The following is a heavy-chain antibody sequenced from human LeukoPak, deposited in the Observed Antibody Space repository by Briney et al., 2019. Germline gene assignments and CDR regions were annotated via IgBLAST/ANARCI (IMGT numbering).Heavy chain of an antibody. Sequence: PSETLSLTCTVPGGSISSGGYYWSWVRQHPGKGLEWIGYIYYSGSTYYSPSLKSRVTISVDTSKNQFSLKLSSVTAADTAVYYCARGTSHYYDSSGYYYGYWGQGTLVTVSS. CDR1: GGSISSGGYY. J-gene: IGHJ4*02. CDR2: IYYSGST. D-gene: IGHD3-22*01. CDR3: ARGTSHYYDSSGYYYGY. V-gene: IGHV4-31*03.